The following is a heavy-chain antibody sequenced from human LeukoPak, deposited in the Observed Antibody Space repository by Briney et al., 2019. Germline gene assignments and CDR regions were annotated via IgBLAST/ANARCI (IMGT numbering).Heavy chain of an antibody. V-gene: IGHV1-2*02. D-gene: IGHD6-19*01. CDR3: ASLPWEREIAVAGNLGSIDY. CDR2: INPNSGGT. Sequence: GASVKVSCKASGYTFTGYYMHWVRQAPGQGLEWMGWINPNSGGTNYAQKFQGRVTMTRDTSISTAYMELSRLRSDDTAVYYCASLPWEREIAVAGNLGSIDYWGQGTLVTVSS. J-gene: IGHJ4*02. CDR1: GYTFTGYY.